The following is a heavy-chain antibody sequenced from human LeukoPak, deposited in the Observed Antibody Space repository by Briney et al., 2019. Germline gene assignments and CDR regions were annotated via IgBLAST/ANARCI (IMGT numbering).Heavy chain of an antibody. CDR3: AKPPGYSSGWFDY. D-gene: IGHD6-19*01. CDR2: ISGSGGST. CDR1: GFTFSSYA. V-gene: IGHV3-23*01. J-gene: IGHJ4*02. Sequence: GGSLRLSCAASGFTFSSYAMSWVRRAPGKGLEWVSAISGSGGSTYYADSVKGRFTISRDNSKNTLYLQMNSLRAEDTAVYYCAKPPGYSSGWFDYWGQGTLVTVSS.